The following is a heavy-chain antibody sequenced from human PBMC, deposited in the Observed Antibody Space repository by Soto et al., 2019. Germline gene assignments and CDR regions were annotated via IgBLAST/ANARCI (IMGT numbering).Heavy chain of an antibody. J-gene: IGHJ3*02. CDR1: GFSVTNNY. CDR2: IYSGGGT. D-gene: IGHD2-2*01. Sequence: QLVASGGGLIQPGESLTLSCEASGFSVTNNYMYWVRQAPGKGLEWVSLIYSGGGTHYADFVNGRFIISRDNSKNTLHLQMDKSRAEDTAIYYCARDIACSSSSCQGDNFDIWGRGTLVTVSP. V-gene: IGHV3-53*01. CDR3: ARDIACSSSSCQGDNFDI.